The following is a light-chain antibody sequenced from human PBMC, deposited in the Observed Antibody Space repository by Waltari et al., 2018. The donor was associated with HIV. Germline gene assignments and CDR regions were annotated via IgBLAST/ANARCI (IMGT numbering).Light chain of an antibody. J-gene: IGLJ3*02. CDR1: STNIGAGYD. CDR3: QSYDTSLSGV. Sequence: SVLTQPPSVSGAPGQRVTISATGSSTNIGAGYDVQWYQQFPGTAPKLLIYANNIRPSGVPDRFSGSKSDTSASLAITGLQVEDEADYYCQSYDTSLSGVFGGGTKVTVL. CDR2: ANN. V-gene: IGLV1-40*01.